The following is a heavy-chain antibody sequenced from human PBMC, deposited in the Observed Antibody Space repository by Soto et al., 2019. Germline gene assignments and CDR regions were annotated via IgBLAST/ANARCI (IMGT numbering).Heavy chain of an antibody. CDR3: AKDSRVYAVGYGMDV. CDR1: GFTFSTYG. D-gene: IGHD2-8*01. CDR2: ISYDVSHK. Sequence: GGSLRLSXAASGFTFSTYGMYWVRQAPGKGLEWVTFISYDVSHKYYADSVKGRFSISRDDSKNTLYLQMNSLRAEDTAVYYCAKDSRVYAVGYGMDVWGQGTTVTVSS. J-gene: IGHJ6*02. V-gene: IGHV3-30*18.